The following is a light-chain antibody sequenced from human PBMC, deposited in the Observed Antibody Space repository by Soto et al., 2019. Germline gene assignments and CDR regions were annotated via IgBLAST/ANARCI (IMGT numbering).Light chain of an antibody. CDR3: QQYYSWPLT. Sequence: EILMTQSPVTLSVSPGERATLSCGARQSVSSDLVWYQRKPGQAPRPLIFGASTRATGVPARFTGSGSGTEFTLTITSLQSEDFAVYYCQQYYSWPLTFGGGTKVDIK. CDR2: GAS. J-gene: IGKJ4*01. CDR1: QSVSSD. V-gene: IGKV3-15*01.